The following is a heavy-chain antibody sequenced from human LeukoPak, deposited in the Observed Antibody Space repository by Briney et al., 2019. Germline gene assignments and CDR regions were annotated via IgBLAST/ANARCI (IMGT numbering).Heavy chain of an antibody. J-gene: IGHJ4*02. V-gene: IGHV1-2*02. Sequence: GASVKVSCKASGYTFNSFFIHWVRRAPGQGLEWMGWINPNSGGVNYAQTFQGRIALTRDTSATTVYMELTSLTSDDTAVYCCARGGVYSSSSADYWGLGTLVTVSS. D-gene: IGHD6-6*01. CDR1: GYTFNSFF. CDR3: ARGGVYSSSSADY. CDR2: INPNSGGV.